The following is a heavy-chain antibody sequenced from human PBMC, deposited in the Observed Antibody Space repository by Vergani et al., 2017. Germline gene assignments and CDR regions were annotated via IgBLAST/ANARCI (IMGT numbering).Heavy chain of an antibody. Sequence: QVQLVQSGAEVKKPGSSVKVSCKASGGTFSSYAISWVRQAPGQGLEWMGRIIPIFGTANYAQKFKGRVTITADESTSTAYMELSSLRSEDTAVYYCARDLGVDIVATISCWFDPWGQGTLVTVSS. J-gene: IGHJ5*02. D-gene: IGHD5-12*01. CDR2: IIPIFGTA. V-gene: IGHV1-69*18. CDR3: ARDLGVDIVATISCWFDP. CDR1: GGTFSSYA.